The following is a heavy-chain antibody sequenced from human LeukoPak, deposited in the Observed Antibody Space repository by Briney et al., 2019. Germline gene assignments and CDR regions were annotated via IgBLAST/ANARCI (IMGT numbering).Heavy chain of an antibody. Sequence: SETLSLTCTVSGGSIRSSSHYYSWIRQPPGKGLEWVASISYAGRTYYNPSLKSRVIISEDTSKKQFSLYLTSVTAADTAVYSCARNLGSGSSYLFDYWSQGTLVTVSS. V-gene: IGHV4-39*01. CDR1: GGSIRSSSHY. CDR2: ISYAGRT. CDR3: ARNLGSGSSYLFDY. J-gene: IGHJ4*02. D-gene: IGHD2-15*01.